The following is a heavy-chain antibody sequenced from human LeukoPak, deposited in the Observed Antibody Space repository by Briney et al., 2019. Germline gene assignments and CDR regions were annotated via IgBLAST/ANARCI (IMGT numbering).Heavy chain of an antibody. V-gene: IGHV4-34*01. CDR3: ARGFNYDSWAGGVWFDP. J-gene: IGHJ5*02. CDR2: INHSGST. CDR1: GGSFSGYY. Sequence: SETLSLTCAVYGGSFSGYYWSWIRQPPGKGLEWIGEINHSGSTNYNPSLKSRVTISVDTSKNQFSLKLSSVTAADTAVYYCARGFNYDSWAGGVWFDPWGQGTLVTVSS. D-gene: IGHD3-3*01.